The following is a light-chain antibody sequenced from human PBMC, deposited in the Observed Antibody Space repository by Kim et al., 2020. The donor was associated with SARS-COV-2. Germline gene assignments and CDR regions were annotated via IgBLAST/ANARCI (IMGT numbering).Light chain of an antibody. CDR2: KAS. Sequence: AFLEDRQTMYWRASQSISSWLAWYQQKPGEAPKLLIYKASSLGSGVPSRFSGSGSGPGFTLTISSLQPDDFATYYCQQYNSYPYTFGQGTKLEI. CDR1: QSISSW. CDR3: QQYNSYPYT. V-gene: IGKV1-5*03. J-gene: IGKJ2*01.